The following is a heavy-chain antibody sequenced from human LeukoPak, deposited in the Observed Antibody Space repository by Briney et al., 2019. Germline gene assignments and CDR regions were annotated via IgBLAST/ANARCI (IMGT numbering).Heavy chain of an antibody. J-gene: IGHJ3*02. V-gene: IGHV3-30-3*01. Sequence: GGSLRLSCAASGFTFSSYAMHWVRQAPGKGLEWVAVISYDGGNKYYADSVKGRFTISRDNSKNTLYLQMNSLRAEDTAVYYCARGRVATIIHDAFDIWGQGTMVTVSS. CDR2: ISYDGGNK. CDR3: ARGRVATIIHDAFDI. D-gene: IGHD5-12*01. CDR1: GFTFSSYA.